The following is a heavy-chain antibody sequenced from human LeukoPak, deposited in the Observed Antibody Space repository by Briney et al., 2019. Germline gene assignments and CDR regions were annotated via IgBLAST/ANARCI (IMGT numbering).Heavy chain of an antibody. CDR1: GYTFTNYG. J-gene: IGHJ4*02. Sequence: ASAKVSRKASGYTFTNYGISWVRQARGQGLEWLGWISTYNGNTNYALNFQGRVTMTTDTSTRPAYMELMSLRCDHTPVYSCARDRGETGGLYNFDYWGQGTLVTVSS. CDR3: ARDRGETGGLYNFDY. V-gene: IGHV1-18*01. CDR2: ISTYNGNT. D-gene: IGHD7-27*01.